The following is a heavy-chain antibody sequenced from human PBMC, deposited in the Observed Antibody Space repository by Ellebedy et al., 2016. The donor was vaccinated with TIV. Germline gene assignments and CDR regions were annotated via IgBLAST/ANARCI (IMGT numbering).Heavy chain of an antibody. J-gene: IGHJ3*01. CDR3: LYSSGP. Sequence: GESLKISCAASGFTFSSYAMSWVRQAPGKGLEWVSHISSRGTSAYYADSVKGRFTISRDNAKNSLYLQMNSLRAEDTAVYYCLYSSGPWGQGTMVTVSS. V-gene: IGHV3-48*04. CDR2: ISSRGTSA. CDR1: GFTFSSYA. D-gene: IGHD6-19*01.